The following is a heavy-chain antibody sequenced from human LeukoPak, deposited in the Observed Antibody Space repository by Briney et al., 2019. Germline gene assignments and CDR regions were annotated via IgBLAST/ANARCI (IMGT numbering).Heavy chain of an antibody. CDR1: GASFSTNY. CDR3: ARLYQQSKWKYYYYYMDV. CDR2: VFDSGST. V-gene: IGHV4-59*01. D-gene: IGHD1-1*01. Sequence: SETLSLTCSVSGASFSTNYWSWIRQPPGRGLEWIGYVFDSGSTNYNPSLKSRVTISVDTYTKQFSLRRSSVTAAYTAVYYCARLYQQSKWKYYYYYMDVWGKGTAVTVSS. J-gene: IGHJ6*03.